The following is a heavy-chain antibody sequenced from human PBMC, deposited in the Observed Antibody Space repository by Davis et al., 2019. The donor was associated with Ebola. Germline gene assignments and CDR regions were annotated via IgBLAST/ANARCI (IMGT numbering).Heavy chain of an antibody. CDR2: IYPRDSDA. V-gene: IGHV5-51*01. CDR3: AGRMVNYYDSSGHIRDY. Sequence: GESLKISCKASGYRFSSSWIGLVRQMPGKGLEWMGIIYPRDSDARYNPSFQGHVTFSADKSIATAYLQWSSLKASDTAMYYCAGRMVNYYDSSGHIRDYWGQGTLVTVSS. CDR1: GYRFSSSW. D-gene: IGHD3-22*01. J-gene: IGHJ4*02.